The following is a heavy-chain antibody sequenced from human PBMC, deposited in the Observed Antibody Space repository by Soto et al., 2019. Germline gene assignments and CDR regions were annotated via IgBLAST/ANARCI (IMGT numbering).Heavy chain of an antibody. J-gene: IGHJ6*02. D-gene: IGHD5-12*01. CDR3: ARDRAGVGYNIDV. V-gene: IGHV3-33*01. Sequence: QVQLVESGGGVVQPGRSLRLSCAASGFTFRSYGMHWVRQAPGKGLEWVAVIWNDGSERYYADSVKGRFTISRDNFKKTMELQMNSLRAEDTAVYYCARDRAGVGYNIDVWGQVTTVTVSS. CDR2: IWNDGSER. CDR1: GFTFRSYG.